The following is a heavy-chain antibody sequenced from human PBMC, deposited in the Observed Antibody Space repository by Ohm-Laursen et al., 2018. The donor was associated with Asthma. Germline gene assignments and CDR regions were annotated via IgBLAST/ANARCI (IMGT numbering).Heavy chain of an antibody. CDR2: IYHSVST. D-gene: IGHD2-21*02. V-gene: IGHV4-30-4*01. Sequence: TLSLTCTVSGGSIGSDDYYWSWIRQPPGKGLEWIGYIYHSVSTYYSPSLKSRVAISGDTSKNQFSLKLSSVTAADTAVYYCASGGDSNRDYWGQGTLVTVSS. CDR1: GGSIGSDDYY. CDR3: ASGGDSNRDY. J-gene: IGHJ4*02.